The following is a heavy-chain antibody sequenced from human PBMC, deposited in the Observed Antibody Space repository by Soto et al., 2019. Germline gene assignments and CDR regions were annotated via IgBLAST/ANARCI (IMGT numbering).Heavy chain of an antibody. CDR1: GGSISSGGYY. CDR2: IYYSGST. Sequence: SETLSLTCTVSGGSISSGGYYWSWIRQHPGKGLELIGYIYYSGSTYYNPSLKSRVTISVDTSKNQFSLKLSSVTAADTAVYYYGSGTDQPNDYWGQGTLVTVSS. CDR3: GSGTDQPNDY. D-gene: IGHD3-10*01. V-gene: IGHV4-31*03. J-gene: IGHJ4*02.